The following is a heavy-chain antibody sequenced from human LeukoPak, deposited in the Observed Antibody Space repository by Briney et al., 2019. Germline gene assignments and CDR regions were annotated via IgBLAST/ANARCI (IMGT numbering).Heavy chain of an antibody. V-gene: IGHV3-23*01. CDR1: GFIITTYA. CDR2: ILGSGTT. J-gene: IGHJ5*02. D-gene: IGHD5-24*01. CDR3: AKDLHYNDGRWEFDP. Sequence: GGSLRLSCAASGFIITTYAMAWVRQAPGKGLEWVAGILGSGTTYYSDSVKGRFTTSKDNSKKMVYLQMNSLRVEDTAIYYCAKDLHYNDGRWEFDPWGQGTLVTVSS.